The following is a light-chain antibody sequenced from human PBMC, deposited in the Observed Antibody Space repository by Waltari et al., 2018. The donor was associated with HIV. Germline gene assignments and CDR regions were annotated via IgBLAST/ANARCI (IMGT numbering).Light chain of an antibody. CDR2: EVS. CDR3: SSYTSSSSVV. CDR1: SSAVGGYNY. V-gene: IGLV2-14*01. Sequence: QAALTQPASVSGSPGQSITLSCTGTSSAVGGYNYVSWYQQHPGKAPKRMIYEVSNRPSGVSNRFSGSKSGNTASLTISGLQAEDEADYYCSSYTSSSSVVFGGGTKLTVL. J-gene: IGLJ2*01.